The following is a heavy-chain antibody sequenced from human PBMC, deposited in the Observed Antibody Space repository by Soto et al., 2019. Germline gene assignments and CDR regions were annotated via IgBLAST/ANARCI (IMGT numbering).Heavy chain of an antibody. D-gene: IGHD3-16*01. CDR3: ARVGGENGMDV. V-gene: IGHV3-30*04. J-gene: IGHJ6*02. Sequence: GGSLRLSCAASGFTFSSYAMHWVRQAPGKGLEWVAVISYDGSNKYYADSVKGRFTISRDNSKNTLYLQMNSLRAEDTAVYYCARVGGENGMDVWGQGTTVTVSS. CDR1: GFTFSSYA. CDR2: ISYDGSNK.